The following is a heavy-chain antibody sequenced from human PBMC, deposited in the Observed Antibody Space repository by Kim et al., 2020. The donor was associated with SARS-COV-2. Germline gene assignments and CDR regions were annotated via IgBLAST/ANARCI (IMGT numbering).Heavy chain of an antibody. D-gene: IGHD6-6*01. V-gene: IGHV1-2*06. CDR2: INPNSGGT. J-gene: IGHJ4*02. Sequence: ASVKVSCKASGYTFTGYYMHWVRQAPGQGLEWMGRINPNSGGTNYAQKFQGRVTMTRDTSISTAYMELSRLRSDDTAVYYCARERGGSSSSEFDYWGQGTLVTVSS. CDR1: GYTFTGYY. CDR3: ARERGGSSSSEFDY.